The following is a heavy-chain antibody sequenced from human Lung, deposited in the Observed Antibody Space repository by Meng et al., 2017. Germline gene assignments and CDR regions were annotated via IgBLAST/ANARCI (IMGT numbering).Heavy chain of an antibody. Sequence: LGGARGGFVSPGGVPRLSCGASGFNFGDYIMHWVRQSPGKGLEWISRIVSDGGITTYADSVKGRFTVSRDNAKNTLYLQMNSLGADDTAVYYCSGHVDYWGHGTLVTVSS. CDR1: GFNFGDYI. CDR3: SGHVDY. J-gene: IGHJ4*01. CDR2: IVSDGGIT. V-gene: IGHV3-74*01.